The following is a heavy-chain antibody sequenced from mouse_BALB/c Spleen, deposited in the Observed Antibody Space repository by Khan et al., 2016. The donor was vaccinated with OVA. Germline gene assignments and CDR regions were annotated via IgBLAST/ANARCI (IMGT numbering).Heavy chain of an antibody. CDR1: GYTFTTYW. CDR3: TRDRIDY. V-gene: IGHV1-7*01. CDR2: INPTSGYT. Sequence: QVQLKESGAELAKPGASVKMSCKASGYTFTTYWMHWVKQRPGQGLEWIGYINPTSGYTDYNEKFKDKATLSVDKSSSTAYMQLTSLTSEDSAVXYCTRDRIDYWGQGTTLTGSS. J-gene: IGHJ2*01.